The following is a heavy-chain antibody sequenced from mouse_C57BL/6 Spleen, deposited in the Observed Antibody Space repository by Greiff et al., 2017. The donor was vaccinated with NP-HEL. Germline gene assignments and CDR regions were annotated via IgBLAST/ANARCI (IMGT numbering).Heavy chain of an antibody. Sequence: EVHLVESGGGLVKPGGSLKLSCAASGFTFSDYGMHWVRQAPEKGLEWVAYISSGSSTIYYADAVKGRFTISRDNAKNTLFLQMTSLRSEDTAMYYCARGGGNYYFDYWGQGTTLTVSS. J-gene: IGHJ2*01. CDR2: ISSGSSTI. CDR1: GFTFSDYG. V-gene: IGHV5-17*01. D-gene: IGHD2-1*01. CDR3: ARGGGNYYFDY.